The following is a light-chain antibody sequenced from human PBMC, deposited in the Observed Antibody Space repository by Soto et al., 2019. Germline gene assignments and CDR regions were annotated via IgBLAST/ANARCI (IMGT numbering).Light chain of an antibody. J-gene: IGLJ2*01. V-gene: IGLV2-11*01. CDR1: SSDVGGYNY. CDR2: DVS. Sequence: QSALTQPRSVSGSPGQSVTISCNGTSSDVGGYNYVSWYQQHPGKAPKLMIYDVSKRPSGVPDRFSGSKSGNTASLTISGLQAEDEADYYCCSYAGSYTPRVVFGGGTKLTVL. CDR3: CSYAGSYTPRVV.